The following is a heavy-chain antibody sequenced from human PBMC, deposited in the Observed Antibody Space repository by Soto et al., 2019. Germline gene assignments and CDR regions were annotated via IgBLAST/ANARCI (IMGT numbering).Heavy chain of an antibody. D-gene: IGHD5-12*01. Sequence: PWEALSVACSSSVFTFSIQTMDWVRQAPGKGLDYVSGIRGNGDSPCYADSVNGRFTISRDNSKNALYLLMSSLSADDTAVYYCVKSRGGNNFDFFDWGQGAMVTVSS. J-gene: IGHJ4*02. CDR2: IRGNGDSP. V-gene: IGHV3-64D*06. CDR1: VFTFSIQT. CDR3: VKSRGGNNFDFFD.